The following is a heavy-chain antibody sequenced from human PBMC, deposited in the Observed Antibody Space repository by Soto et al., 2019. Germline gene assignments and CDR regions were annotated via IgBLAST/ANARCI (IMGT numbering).Heavy chain of an antibody. CDR3: AKMTMVRGVIPDYSDY. J-gene: IGHJ4*02. Sequence: GGSLRLSCAASGFTFSSYAMSWVRQAPGKGLEWVSAISGSGGSTYYADSVKGRFTISRDNSKNTLYLQMNSLRAEDTAVYYCAKMTMVRGVIPDYSDYWGPRTLVTVSS. D-gene: IGHD3-10*01. CDR1: GFTFSSYA. CDR2: ISGSGGST. V-gene: IGHV3-23*01.